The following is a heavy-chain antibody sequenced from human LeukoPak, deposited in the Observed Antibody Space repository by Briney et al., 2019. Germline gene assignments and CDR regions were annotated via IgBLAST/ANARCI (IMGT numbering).Heavy chain of an antibody. D-gene: IGHD6-13*01. V-gene: IGHV3-7*04. CDR3: ARITGIEAAGDY. Sequence: GGSLRLSCAASGFTFSTYWMSWVRQAPGRGLEWVANIKHDGSEKFYVDSVRGRFTISRDNAKNSLYQQLNSLRAEDTALYYCARITGIEAAGDYWGQGTLVTVSS. CDR1: GFTFSTYW. CDR2: IKHDGSEK. J-gene: IGHJ4*02.